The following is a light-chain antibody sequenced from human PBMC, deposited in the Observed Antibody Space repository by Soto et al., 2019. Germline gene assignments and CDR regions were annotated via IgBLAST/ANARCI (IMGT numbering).Light chain of an antibody. J-gene: IGKJ4*01. V-gene: IGKV1-5*03. CDR3: QQYNTYPLT. CDR1: QCISTW. Sequence: DLQMTQSPSTLSASVEDRVTITCRASQCISTWLAWYQQKPGKAPKLLIYKASSLESGVPLRFSGSGSGTEFTLTISSLQPDDFATYYCQQYNTYPLTFGGGTKVDIK. CDR2: KAS.